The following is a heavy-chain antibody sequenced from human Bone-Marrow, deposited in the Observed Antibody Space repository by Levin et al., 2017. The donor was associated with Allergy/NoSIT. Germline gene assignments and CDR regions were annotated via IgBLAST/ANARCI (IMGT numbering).Heavy chain of an antibody. CDR1: EFTVSNNH. V-gene: IGHV3-66*04. CDR3: AGHTAGDY. Sequence: RASVKVSCAASEFTVSNNHMNWVRQAPGKGLEWVSLIYSGGSTYYADSVKGRFTISRDNSKNTLFLQMNSLRAEDTAVYYCAGHTAGDYWGQGALVTVSS. CDR2: IYSGGST. J-gene: IGHJ4*02. D-gene: IGHD5-18*01.